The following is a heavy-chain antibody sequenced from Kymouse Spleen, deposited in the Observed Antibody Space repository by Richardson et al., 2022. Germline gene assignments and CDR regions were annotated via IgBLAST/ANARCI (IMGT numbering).Heavy chain of an antibody. J-gene: IGHJ4*02. CDR3: AKDRDYYGSGSYYNVLDY. CDR1: GFTFSSYG. D-gene: IGHD3-10*01. CDR2: ISYDGSNK. V-gene: IGHV3-30*18. Sequence: QVQLVESGGGVVQPGRSLRLSCAASGFTFSSYGMHWVRQAPGKGLEWVAVISYDGSNKYYADSVKGRFTISRDNSKNTLYLQMNSLRAEDTAVYYCAKDRDYYGSGSYYNVLDYWGQGTLVTVSS.